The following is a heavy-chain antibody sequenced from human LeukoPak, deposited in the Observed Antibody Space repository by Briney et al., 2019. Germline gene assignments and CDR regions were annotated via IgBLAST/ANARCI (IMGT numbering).Heavy chain of an antibody. V-gene: IGHV3-9*01. J-gene: IGHJ4*02. D-gene: IGHD6-19*01. CDR1: GFTFDDYA. Sequence: GRSLRLSCAASGFTFDDYAMHWVRQAPGKGLEWVSGISWNSGSIGYADSVKGRFTISRDNAKNSLYLQMNSLRAGDTALYYCAKGDPIAVAGMFDYWGQGTLVTVSS. CDR3: AKGDPIAVAGMFDY. CDR2: ISWNSGSI.